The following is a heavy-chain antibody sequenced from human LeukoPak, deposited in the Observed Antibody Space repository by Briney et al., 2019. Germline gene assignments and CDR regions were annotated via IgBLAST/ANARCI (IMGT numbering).Heavy chain of an antibody. J-gene: IGHJ6*02. D-gene: IGHD6-13*01. CDR1: GYIFTSYG. CDR2: INAYNGNT. Sequence: ASVTVSCKASGYIFTSYGISWVRQAPGQGLEWMGRINAYNGNTNYAQKFQGRVTMTTDTSTSTAYMELRSLRSDDTAVYHCARDFGSTWYGLDVWGQGTTVTVSS. CDR3: ARDFGSTWYGLDV. V-gene: IGHV1-18*01.